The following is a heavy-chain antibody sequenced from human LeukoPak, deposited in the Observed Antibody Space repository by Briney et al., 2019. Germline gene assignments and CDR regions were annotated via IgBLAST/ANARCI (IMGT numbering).Heavy chain of an antibody. Sequence: PSETLSLTCAVYGGSFSGYYWSWIRQPPGKGLEWIGEINHSGSTNYNPSPKSRVTMSVDTSKNQFSLKLSSVTAADTAVYYCARDEDAAMAYFDYWGQGTLVTVSS. J-gene: IGHJ4*02. V-gene: IGHV4-34*01. D-gene: IGHD5-18*01. CDR3: ARDEDAAMAYFDY. CDR1: GGSFSGYY. CDR2: INHSGST.